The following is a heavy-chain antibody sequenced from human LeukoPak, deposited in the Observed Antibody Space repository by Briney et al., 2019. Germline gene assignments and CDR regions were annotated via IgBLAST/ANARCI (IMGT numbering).Heavy chain of an antibody. D-gene: IGHD5-18*01. CDR3: AKDGYSYGQSYFDY. CDR1: GFTFDDYT. Sequence: GGSLRLSCAASGFTFDDYTMHWVRQAPGKGLEWVSLISWDGGSTHYADSVKGRFTISRDNSKNSLYLQMNSLRTEDTALYYCAKDGYSYGQSYFDYWGQGTLVTVSS. V-gene: IGHV3-43*01. J-gene: IGHJ4*02. CDR2: ISWDGGST.